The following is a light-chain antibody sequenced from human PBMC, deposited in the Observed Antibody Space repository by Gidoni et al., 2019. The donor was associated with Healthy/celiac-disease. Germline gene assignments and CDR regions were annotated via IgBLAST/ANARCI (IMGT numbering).Light chain of an antibody. CDR1: NNGSKS. V-gene: IGLV3-21*02. Sequence: SYVLPQPPSVSSAPGQAPRTTSGGNNNGSKSVHWYQQKPGQAPVLVVYDDSDRPSGIPERFSGSNSGNTATLTISRVEAGDEADYYCQVWDSSSDHVVFGGGTKLTVL. J-gene: IGLJ2*01. CDR2: DDS. CDR3: QVWDSSSDHVV.